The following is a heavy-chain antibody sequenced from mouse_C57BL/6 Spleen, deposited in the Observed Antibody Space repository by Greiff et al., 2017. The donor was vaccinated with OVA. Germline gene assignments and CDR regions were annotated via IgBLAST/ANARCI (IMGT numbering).Heavy chain of an antibody. CDR2: IYPGDGDT. J-gene: IGHJ2*01. D-gene: IGHD3-1*01. Sequence: VKLMESGPELVKPGASVKISCKASGYAFSSSWMNWVKQRPGKGLEWIGRIYPGDGDTNYNGKFKGKATLTADKSSSTAYMQLSSLTSEDSAVYFCARWGYGGFDYWGQGTTLTVSS. CDR3: ARWGYGGFDY. CDR1: GYAFSSSW. V-gene: IGHV1-82*01.